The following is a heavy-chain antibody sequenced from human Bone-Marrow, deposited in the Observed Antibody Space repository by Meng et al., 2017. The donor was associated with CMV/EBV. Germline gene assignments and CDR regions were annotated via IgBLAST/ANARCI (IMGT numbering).Heavy chain of an antibody. J-gene: IGHJ6*02. D-gene: IGHD1-14*01. CDR2: ISSSGSTI. V-gene: IGHV3-48*03. CDR3: TTNHQPPFLQPYDYYRMDV. CDR1: GFTFSSYE. Sequence: GESLKISCAASGFTFSSYEMNWVRQAPGKGLEWVSYISSSGSTIYYADSVKSRFTISRDNAKNSLYLQINSLRAEDTPVYYCTTNHQPPFLQPYDYYRMDVWGQGTPVTVSS.